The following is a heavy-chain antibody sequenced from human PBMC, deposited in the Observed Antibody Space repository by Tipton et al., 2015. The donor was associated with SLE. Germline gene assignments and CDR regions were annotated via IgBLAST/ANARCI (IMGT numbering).Heavy chain of an antibody. CDR1: GFTFSTYG. CDR2: ISSSSDYI. Sequence: SLRLSCAASGFTFSTYGMHWVRQAPGKGLEWVSSISSSSDYIQDAGSVRGRFTISRDNAKNSLYLQMNSLRAEDTAMYYCAREAGRWAVAYWGQGTLVTVSS. D-gene: IGHD3-16*01. V-gene: IGHV3-21*03. CDR3: AREAGRWAVAY. J-gene: IGHJ4*02.